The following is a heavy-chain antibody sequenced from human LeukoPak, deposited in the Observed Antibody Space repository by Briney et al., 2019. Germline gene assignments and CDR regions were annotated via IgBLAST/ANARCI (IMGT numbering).Heavy chain of an antibody. D-gene: IGHD3-22*01. CDR3: ARLCYDGSGSYRFFDY. CDR1: GYSFTTYW. V-gene: IGHV5-51*01. J-gene: IGHJ4*02. Sequence: GESLKISCKASGYSFTTYWIGWVRQMPGKGLEWMGLIYPGNSDTRNSPSFQDRVTISADKSIGTAYLQWSSLKASDTAMYYCARLCYDGSGSYRFFDYWGQGTLVTVSS. CDR2: IYPGNSDT.